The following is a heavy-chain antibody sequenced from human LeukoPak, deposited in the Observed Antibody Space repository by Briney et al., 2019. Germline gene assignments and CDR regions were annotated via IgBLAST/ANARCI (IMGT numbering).Heavy chain of an antibody. CDR1: GGSISSGGYS. Sequence: KTSQTLSLTRAVSGGSISSGGYSWRWIRQPPGKGLEWIGYIYYIGSTYYNPSLKSRVTISVDTSKNQFSLKLSSVTAADTAVYYCARGRIYIAAAGAHLDAFISGAKGQWSPSLQ. J-gene: IGHJ3*02. D-gene: IGHD6-13*01. CDR3: ARGRIYIAAAGAHLDAFIS. V-gene: IGHV4-30-4*07. CDR2: IYYIGST.